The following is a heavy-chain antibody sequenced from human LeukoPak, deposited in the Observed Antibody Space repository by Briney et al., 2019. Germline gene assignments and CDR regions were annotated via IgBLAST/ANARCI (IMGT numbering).Heavy chain of an antibody. V-gene: IGHV3-30*18. D-gene: IGHD3-10*01. J-gene: IGHJ4*02. Sequence: GGSLRLSSAASGFTFSSYGMHWVRQAPGKRLERVAVISYDGSNKYYADSVKGRFTISRDNSKNTLYLQMNSLRAEDTAVYYCANLPYGSGSYYKGLDYWGQGTLVTVSS. CDR3: ANLPYGSGSYYKGLDY. CDR1: GFTFSSYG. CDR2: ISYDGSNK.